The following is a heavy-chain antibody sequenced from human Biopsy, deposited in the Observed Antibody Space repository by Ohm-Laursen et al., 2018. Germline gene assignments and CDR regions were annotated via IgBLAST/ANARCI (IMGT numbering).Heavy chain of an antibody. CDR2: ISASRNHI. CDR1: GITFRTYA. D-gene: IGHD2-8*01. V-gene: IGHV3-21*01. Sequence: SLRLSCTASGITFRTYAMHWVRQAPGKGLEWVSSISASRNHIYYTDSVKGRFTVSRDNGKNSVYLQMNSLRVEDTAVYYCARDGEAKYCKHGVCPSDFWGQGTLVTVSS. J-gene: IGHJ4*02. CDR3: ARDGEAKYCKHGVCPSDF.